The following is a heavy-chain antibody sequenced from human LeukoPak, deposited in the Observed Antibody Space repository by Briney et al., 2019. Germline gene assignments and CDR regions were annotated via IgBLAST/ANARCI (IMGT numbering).Heavy chain of an antibody. CDR1: GGSISSGGSY. D-gene: IGHD7-27*01. CDR3: ARARKNWDDAFDI. V-gene: IGHV4-31*03. CDR2: ISYGGNT. J-gene: IGHJ3*02. Sequence: ASETLSLTCTVSGGSISSGGSYWSWIRQHPGRGLEWLGYISYGGNTYYNPSLKSRAAMSLDTSKNQFSLKLTSVTAADTAVYYCARARKNWDDAFDIWGQGTMVTVSS.